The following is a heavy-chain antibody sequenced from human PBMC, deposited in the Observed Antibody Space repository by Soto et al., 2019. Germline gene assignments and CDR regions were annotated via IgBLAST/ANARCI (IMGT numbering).Heavy chain of an antibody. CDR3: ARYYHSSGGY. CDR2: INPSGGST. V-gene: IGHV1-46*01. CDR1: GYIFTSYN. J-gene: IGHJ4*02. Sequence: QVQLVQSGAELKKPGASVKVSCKASGYIFTSYNIHWLRQAPGQGLEWMGIINPSGGSTTYAQKFQGRVTMTRDTSTSTVYMELSSLRSEDTAVYCCARYYHSSGGYWGQGTPVTVSS. D-gene: IGHD3-22*01.